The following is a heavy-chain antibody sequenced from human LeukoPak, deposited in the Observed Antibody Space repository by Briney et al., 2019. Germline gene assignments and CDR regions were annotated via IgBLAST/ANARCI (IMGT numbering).Heavy chain of an antibody. Sequence: PGGSLRLSCAASQFTFSDRYMDWVRQAPGKGLEWVGRIRNKANSYTTEYAASVKGRFTISRDDSKNSLYLQMNSLKTEDTAVYYCARVKGDGSGSYYLDYWGQGTLVTVSS. CDR2: IRNKANSYTT. CDR3: ARVKGDGSGSYYLDY. V-gene: IGHV3-72*01. J-gene: IGHJ4*02. CDR1: QFTFSDRY. D-gene: IGHD2-15*01.